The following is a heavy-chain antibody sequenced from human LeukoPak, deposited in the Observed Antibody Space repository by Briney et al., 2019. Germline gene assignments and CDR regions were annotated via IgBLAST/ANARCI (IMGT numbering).Heavy chain of an antibody. CDR3: AKGESGWDLDY. D-gene: IGHD6-19*01. CDR2: ISYDGSNK. CDR1: GFTFSSYA. Sequence: GGSLRLSCAASGFTFSSYAMHWVRQAPGKGLEWAAVISYDGSNKYYADSVKGRFTISRDNSKNTLYLQMNSLRAEDTAVYYCAKGESGWDLDYWGQGTLVTVSS. V-gene: IGHV3-30*04. J-gene: IGHJ4*02.